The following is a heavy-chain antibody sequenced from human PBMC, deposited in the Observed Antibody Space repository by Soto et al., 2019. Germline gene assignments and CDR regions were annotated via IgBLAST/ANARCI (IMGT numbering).Heavy chain of an antibody. CDR3: AKGLAYCDGVCYYPLDY. V-gene: IGHV3-23*01. Sequence: GGSLRLSCAASGFTFSNYDMTWVRQAPGKGLEWVSTLSSSGGSTSYADSVKGRFTISRDNSKNTLYLQMNSLRAEDTAVYFCAKGLAYCDGVCYYPLDYWGQETLVTVSS. J-gene: IGHJ4*02. CDR1: GFTFSNYD. CDR2: LSSSGGST. D-gene: IGHD2-21*02.